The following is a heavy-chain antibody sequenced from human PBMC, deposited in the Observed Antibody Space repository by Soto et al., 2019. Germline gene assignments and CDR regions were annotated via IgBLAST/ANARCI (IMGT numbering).Heavy chain of an antibody. V-gene: IGHV4-61*01. J-gene: IGHJ4*02. CDR1: GDSVSSRNYH. D-gene: IGHD7-27*01. Sequence: QVQLQESGPGLVKPSETLSLTCSVSGDSVSSRNYHWSWIRQPPGKGLEWIGYFSYSVTTNYNPSLKSRVTLSVDTYKNQFSLRLSSVTAADTAVYYCARYNWGSLDYWGQGALVTVSS. CDR3: ARYNWGSLDY. CDR2: FSYSVTT.